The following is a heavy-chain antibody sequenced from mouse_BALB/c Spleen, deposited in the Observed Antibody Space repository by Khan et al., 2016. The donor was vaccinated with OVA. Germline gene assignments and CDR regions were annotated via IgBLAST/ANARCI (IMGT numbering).Heavy chain of an antibody. CDR1: GFSLTNYG. CDR2: MWSDGSA. J-gene: IGHJ4*01. Sequence: QVQLKESGPGLVAPSQSLSITCTISGFSLTNYGVHWVRQPPGKGLEWLVLMWSDGSATYNSALKSRLNISMDNSKSQVFLKMNSLQTDDTAMYFCARQPYYHYNVMDYWGQGTSVTVSS. CDR3: ARQPYYHYNVMDY. V-gene: IGHV2-6-1*01. D-gene: IGHD2-10*01.